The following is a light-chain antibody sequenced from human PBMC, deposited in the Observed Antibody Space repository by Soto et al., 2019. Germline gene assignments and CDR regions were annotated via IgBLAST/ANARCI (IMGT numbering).Light chain of an antibody. Sequence: DIQMTQSPSSLSASVGDRVTITCRASQDIRHDLAWYQQKPGKAPKRLIYAASSLQSDVPSRFTGSGSGTKFSLTISSLQPEDFATYYCLQHKSFPWTFGQGTKVEIK. V-gene: IGKV1-17*01. CDR3: LQHKSFPWT. CDR1: QDIRHD. CDR2: AAS. J-gene: IGKJ1*01.